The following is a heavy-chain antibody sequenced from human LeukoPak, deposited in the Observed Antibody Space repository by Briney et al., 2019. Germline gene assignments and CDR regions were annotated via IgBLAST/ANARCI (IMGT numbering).Heavy chain of an antibody. V-gene: IGHV3-66*01. CDR1: GFTVSSNY. D-gene: IGHD4-17*01. Sequence: PGASLRLSCAASGFTVSSNYMSWVRQAPGKGLEWVSVIYSGGSTYYADSVKGRFTISRDNSKNTLYLQMNSLRAEDTAVYYCARENYGDYVSYYGMDVWGQGTTVTVSS. CDR3: ARENYGDYVSYYGMDV. J-gene: IGHJ6*02. CDR2: IYSGGST.